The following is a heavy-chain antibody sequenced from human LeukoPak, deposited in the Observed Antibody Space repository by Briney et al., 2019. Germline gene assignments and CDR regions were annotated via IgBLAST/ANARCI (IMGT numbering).Heavy chain of an antibody. D-gene: IGHD2/OR15-2a*01. Sequence: ASVKVSCKASGHTFTGYYMHWVRQAPGQGLEWMGRINPNSGGTNYAQKFQGRVTMTRDTSISTAYMELSRLRSDDTAVYYCARGGYYSRGFDYWGQGTLVTVSS. J-gene: IGHJ4*02. CDR3: ARGGYYSRGFDY. CDR1: GHTFTGYY. V-gene: IGHV1-2*06. CDR2: INPNSGGT.